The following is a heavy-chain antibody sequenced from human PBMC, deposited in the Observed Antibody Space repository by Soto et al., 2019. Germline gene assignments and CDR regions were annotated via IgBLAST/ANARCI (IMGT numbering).Heavy chain of an antibody. CDR2: INPSGGST. Sequence: GASVKVSCKASGYTFTSYYIHWVRQAPGQGLEWMGIINPSGGSTSYAQKFQGRVTTTRDTSTSTVYMELSSLRSEDMAVYYCARDLPQANYWGQGTLVTVSS. V-gene: IGHV1-46*01. CDR1: GYTFTSYY. CDR3: ARDLPQANY. J-gene: IGHJ4*02.